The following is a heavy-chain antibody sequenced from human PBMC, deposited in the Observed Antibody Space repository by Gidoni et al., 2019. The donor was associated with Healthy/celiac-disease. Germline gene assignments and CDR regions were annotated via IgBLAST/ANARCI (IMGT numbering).Heavy chain of an antibody. CDR1: GYSFTSYW. CDR2: IYLGDSDT. V-gene: IGHV5-51*01. Sequence: EVQLVPSGAEVNKPGESLTTSCKGSGYSFTSYWIGWVRQMPGKGLEWRGIIYLGDSDTRTSPSVQGQVTISADKSISTADLQWSSLKASDTAMYYCARHPKGGTLDYWGQGTLVTVSS. J-gene: IGHJ4*02. D-gene: IGHD1-7*01. CDR3: ARHPKGGTLDY.